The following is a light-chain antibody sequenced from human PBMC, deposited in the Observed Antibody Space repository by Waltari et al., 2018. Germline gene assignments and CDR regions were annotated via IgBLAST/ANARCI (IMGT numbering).Light chain of an antibody. CDR2: AAS. J-gene: IGKJ4*01. Sequence: DIQMTQSPSSLSASVGDRVIITCRASQGISKFLAWYHQKPGKIPKLLIHAASPLRSGVPSGFSGSGSGTDFTLTVSSLQPEDVATYYCQNYNSAPLAFGGGTTVEIK. CDR1: QGISKF. CDR3: QNYNSAPLA. V-gene: IGKV1-27*01.